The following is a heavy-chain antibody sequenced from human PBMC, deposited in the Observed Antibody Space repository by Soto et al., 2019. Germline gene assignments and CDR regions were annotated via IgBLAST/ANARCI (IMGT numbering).Heavy chain of an antibody. CDR3: TGLWFGEIDNY. J-gene: IGHJ4*01. D-gene: IGHD3-10*01. V-gene: IGHV3-15*07. CDR1: GFSFKNAW. Sequence: EVELVESGGGLVKPGGSLTLTCAASGFSFKNAWMNWVRQAPGKGLEWVGRIKNKNDGGTIDYAAFVTGRLTISRDASENTLYLHMNDLKTEDSAVYFCTGLWFGEIDNYWGQGSLVSVSS. CDR2: IKNKNDGGTI.